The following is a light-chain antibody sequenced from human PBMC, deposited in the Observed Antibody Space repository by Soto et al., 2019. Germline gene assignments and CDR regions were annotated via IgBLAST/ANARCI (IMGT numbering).Light chain of an antibody. CDR3: QQHDVWPAT. CDR2: EAS. CDR1: QSVSGY. J-gene: IGKJ1*01. V-gene: IGKV3-15*01. Sequence: EIVLTQSPSTLSLSPGKTATLSCRASQSVSGYIGWYQQKPGQAPRLLIYEASIRATGVPARFSGSGYGTEFTLIISSLQSEDFAVYYCQQHDVWPATFGQGTKVDIK.